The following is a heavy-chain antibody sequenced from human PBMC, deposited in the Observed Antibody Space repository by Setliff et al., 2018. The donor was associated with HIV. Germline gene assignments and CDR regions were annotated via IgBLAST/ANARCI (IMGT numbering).Heavy chain of an antibody. J-gene: IGHJ1*01. CDR1: GYSISIGYY. D-gene: IGHD3-10*01. V-gene: IGHV4-38-2*01. CDR3: ARGRPWFRPQYFEH. CDR2: IYHSGST. Sequence: PSETLSLTCAVSGYSISIGYYWGWIRQPPGKGLEWIGNIYHSGSTYYNPSLKSRVTISVDTSQNRFSLTLTSVTAADTAVYYCARGRPWFRPQYFEHWGQGTLVTVSS.